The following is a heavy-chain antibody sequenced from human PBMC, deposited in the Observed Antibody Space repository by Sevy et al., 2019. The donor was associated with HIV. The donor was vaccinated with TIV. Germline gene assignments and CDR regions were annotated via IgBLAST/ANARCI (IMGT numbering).Heavy chain of an antibody. Sequence: GGSLRLSCAASGFTFSNYGMNWVRQAPGVGLEWVATIGGDGDITHYADSVKGRFTISRDNFKNTLHLQLNNLRGDYTAIYFCAKVLSFSPRSIPAAVLDYWGRGTLVTVSS. CDR1: GFTFSNYG. J-gene: IGHJ4*02. V-gene: IGHV3-23*01. CDR3: AKVLSFSPRSIPAAVLDY. CDR2: IGGDGDIT. D-gene: IGHD2-2*01.